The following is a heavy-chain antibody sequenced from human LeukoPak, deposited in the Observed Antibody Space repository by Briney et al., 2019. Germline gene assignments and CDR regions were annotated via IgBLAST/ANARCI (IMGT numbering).Heavy chain of an antibody. V-gene: IGHV4-59*08. CDR1: GGSISSYY. J-gene: IGHJ6*02. D-gene: IGHD5-24*01. CDR2: IYYSGST. CDR3: ARHGAAWDGYNFVGYYSMDV. Sequence: PSETLSLTCTVSGGSISSYYWSWIRQPPGKGLEWIGYIYYSGSTNYNPSLKSRVTISVDTSKNQFSLKLSSVTAADTAVYYCARHGAAWDGYNFVGYYSMDVWGQGTTVTVSS.